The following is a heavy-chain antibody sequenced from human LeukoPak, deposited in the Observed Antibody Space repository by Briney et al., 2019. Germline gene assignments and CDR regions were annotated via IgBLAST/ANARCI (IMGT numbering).Heavy chain of an antibody. CDR3: AKDQPKNYYDSSGGVFDY. CDR2: ISGSGGST. V-gene: IGHV3-23*01. Sequence: GGSLRLSCAASGFTFSSYAMSWVRQAPGKGLEWVSAISGSGGSTYYADSVKGRFTISRDNSKNTLYLQMNSLRAEDTAVYYCAKDQPKNYYDSSGGVFDYWGQGTLVTVSS. CDR1: GFTFSSYA. J-gene: IGHJ4*02. D-gene: IGHD3-22*01.